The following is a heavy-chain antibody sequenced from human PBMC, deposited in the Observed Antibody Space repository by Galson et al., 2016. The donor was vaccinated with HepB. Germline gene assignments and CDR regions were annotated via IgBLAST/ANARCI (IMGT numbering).Heavy chain of an antibody. D-gene: IGHD1-1*01. CDR3: ARETGAGTFPGFDY. CDR2: IYHSGGT. J-gene: IGHJ4*02. V-gene: IGHV4-39*07. CDR1: GGSIRSSSYY. Sequence: LSLTCTVSGGSIRSSSYYWGWIRQPPGKGLEWIGEIYHSGGTNYNPSLKSRVTISVDKSKNQFSLQLTSLTAADTAVYYCARETGAGTFPGFDYWGQGILVTVSS.